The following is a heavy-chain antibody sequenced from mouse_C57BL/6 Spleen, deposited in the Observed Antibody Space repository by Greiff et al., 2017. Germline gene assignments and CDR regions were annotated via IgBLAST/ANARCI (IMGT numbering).Heavy chain of an antibody. CDR3: ARPRYYGGGLAY. CDR1: GFTFSSYG. CDR2: LSSGGSYT. V-gene: IGHV5-6*01. Sequence: EVNVVESGGVLVKPGGSLKLSCAASGFTFSSYGMSWVRQTPDKRLEWVATLSSGGSYTYYPDPVKGRLTITKDNAKNTLDLQMSSLKTEDTAMYYCARPRYYGGGLAYWGRGTVDTVSA. D-gene: IGHD1-1*01. J-gene: IGHJ3*01.